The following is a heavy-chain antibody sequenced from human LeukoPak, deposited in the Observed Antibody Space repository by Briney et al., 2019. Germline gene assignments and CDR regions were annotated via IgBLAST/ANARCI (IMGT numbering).Heavy chain of an antibody. CDR2: INPNSGGT. D-gene: IGHD3-16*02. V-gene: IGHV1-2*02. Sequence: ASVKVSCKASGYTFTGYYMHWVRQAPGQGLEWMGWINPNSGGTNYAQKFQGRVTMTRDTSISTAYMELSRLRSDDTAVYYCARATRRLSHPGYFDYWGQGTLVTASS. CDR1: GYTFTGYY. J-gene: IGHJ4*02. CDR3: ARATRRLSHPGYFDY.